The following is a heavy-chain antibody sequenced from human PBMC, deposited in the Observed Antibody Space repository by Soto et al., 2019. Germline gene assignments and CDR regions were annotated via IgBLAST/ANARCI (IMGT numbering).Heavy chain of an antibody. J-gene: IGHJ4*01. CDR3: ARRKNYYFHY. CDR2: TYYNSKWYN. V-gene: IGHV6-1*01. Sequence: PSQTLSLTCVISGGTFSDTSVAWNWIRQSPSRGLEWLGRTYYNSKWYNDYAVSVKGRITISPDTSKIQFSLQLSSVTPDDTAVYYCARRKNYYFHYWGHGTLVTVSS. CDR1: GGTFSDTSVA.